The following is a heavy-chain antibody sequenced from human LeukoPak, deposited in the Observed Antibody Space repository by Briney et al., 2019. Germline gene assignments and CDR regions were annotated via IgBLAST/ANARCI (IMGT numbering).Heavy chain of an antibody. CDR2: ISSSSSYI. J-gene: IGHJ4*02. CDR3: AGRDRRWGGAMGQGPFDY. V-gene: IGHV3-21*01. Sequence: GGSLRLSCAASGFTFSSYSMNWVRQAPGKGLEWVSSISSSSSYIYYADSVKGRFTISRDNAKNSLYLQMNSLRAEDTAVYYCAGRDRRWGGAMGQGPFDYWGQGTLVTVSS. CDR1: GFTFSSYS. D-gene: IGHD3-16*01.